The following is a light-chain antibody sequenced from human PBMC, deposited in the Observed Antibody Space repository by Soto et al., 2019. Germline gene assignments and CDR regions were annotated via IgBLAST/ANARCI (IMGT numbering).Light chain of an antibody. CDR2: GNT. CDR3: QSYDSSLSGSNV. V-gene: IGLV1-40*01. CDR1: SSNIGAGYD. J-gene: IGLJ1*01. Sequence: QSVLTQPPSVSGAPGQRVTISCTGSSSNIGAGYDVYWYHQLPGTAPKLLIYGNTNRPSGVPDRFSGSKSGTSASLAITGLQAEDEADYYCQSYDSSLSGSNVFGTGTKVTVL.